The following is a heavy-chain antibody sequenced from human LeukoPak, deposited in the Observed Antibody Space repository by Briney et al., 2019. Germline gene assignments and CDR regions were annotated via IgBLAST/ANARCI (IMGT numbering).Heavy chain of an antibody. J-gene: IGHJ6*02. CDR2: INSDGSST. CDR3: ARETGKRGMDV. Sequence: PGGSLRLSCAASGFTFGSYWMHWVRQAPGKGLVWVSRINSDGSSTSYADSVKGRFTISRDNAKNTLYLQMNSLRAEDTAVYYCARETGKRGMDVWGQGTTVTVSS. V-gene: IGHV3-74*01. CDR1: GFTFGSYW. D-gene: IGHD1-1*01.